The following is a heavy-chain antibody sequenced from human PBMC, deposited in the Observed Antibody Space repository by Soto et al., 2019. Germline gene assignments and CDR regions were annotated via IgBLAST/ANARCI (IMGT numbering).Heavy chain of an antibody. CDR1: GYSFTSYW. Sequence: CKGSGYSFTSYWIGWVRQMPGKGLEWMGIIYPGDSDTRYSPSFQGQVTISADKSISTAYLQWSSLKASDTAMYYCARSDGYCSGGSCYVYYFDYWGQGTLVTVSS. CDR2: IYPGDSDT. CDR3: ARSDGYCSGGSCYVYYFDY. D-gene: IGHD2-15*01. J-gene: IGHJ4*02. V-gene: IGHV5-51*01.